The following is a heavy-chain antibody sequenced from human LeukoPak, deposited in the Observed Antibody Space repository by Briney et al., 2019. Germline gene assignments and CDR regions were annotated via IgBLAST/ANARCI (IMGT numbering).Heavy chain of an antibody. D-gene: IGHD1-7*01. CDR1: GYTFTGYY. CDR2: INPNSGGT. V-gene: IGHV1-2*02. CDR3: ARDTGTTREEYYFDY. Sequence: ASVKVSCKASGYTFTGYYMHWVRQAPGQGLEWMGWINPNSGGTNYAQKFQGRVTMTRDTSISTAYMELSRLRSDDTAVYYCARDTGTTREEYYFDYWGQGTLVTVSS. J-gene: IGHJ4*02.